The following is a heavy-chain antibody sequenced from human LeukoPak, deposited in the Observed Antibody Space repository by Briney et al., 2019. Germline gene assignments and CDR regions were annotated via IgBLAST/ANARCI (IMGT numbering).Heavy chain of an antibody. Sequence: PGGSLRLSCAGSGITLSNYGMSWVRQAPGKGLEWVAGISDSGGATNYADSVKGRFTISRDNRKNTLYLQMNSRRAEDTAVYFCAKRGVVIRVILVGFHKQAYYFDSWGQGALVTVSS. CDR3: AKRGVVIRVILVGFHKQAYYFDS. D-gene: IGHD3-22*01. J-gene: IGHJ4*02. V-gene: IGHV3-23*01. CDR2: ISDSGGAT. CDR1: GITLSNYG.